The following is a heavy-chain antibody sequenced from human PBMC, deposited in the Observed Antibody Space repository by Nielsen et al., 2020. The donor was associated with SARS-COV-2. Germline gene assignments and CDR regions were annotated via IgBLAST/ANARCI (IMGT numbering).Heavy chain of an antibody. D-gene: IGHD3/OR15-3a*01. Sequence: LSLTCAASGFSFNNYGMHWVRQAPGKGLEWVAYISYEGSKQYYADSVQGRFTISRDFSKSTLYLQMNSLRAEDTAMYYCAKDRAIFMIYITRGGPDFWGQGTLVTVSS. CDR1: GFSFNNYG. J-gene: IGHJ4*02. CDR3: AKDRAIFMIYITRGGPDF. V-gene: IGHV3-30*18. CDR2: ISYEGSKQ.